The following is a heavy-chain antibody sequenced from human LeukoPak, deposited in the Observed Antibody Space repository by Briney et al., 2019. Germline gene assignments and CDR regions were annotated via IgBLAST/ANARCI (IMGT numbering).Heavy chain of an antibody. CDR3: ARDPGVTTGTYYFDS. CDR2: IYYSGST. J-gene: IGHJ4*02. CDR1: GGSISSYY. V-gene: IGHV4-59*12. Sequence: SETLSLTCTVSGGSISSYYWSWIRQPPGKGLEWIGYIYYSGSTNYNPSLKSRVTISVDTSKNQFSLKLSSVTAADTAVYYCARDPGVTTGTYYFDSWGQGSLVTVSS. D-gene: IGHD1-1*01.